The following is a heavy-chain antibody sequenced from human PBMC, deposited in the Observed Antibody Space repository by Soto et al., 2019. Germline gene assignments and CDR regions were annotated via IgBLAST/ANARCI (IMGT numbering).Heavy chain of an antibody. J-gene: IGHJ6*02. CDR2: ISGSGGST. V-gene: IGHV3-23*01. Sequence: EVQLLESGGGLVQPGGSLRLSCAASGFTFSSYAMSWVRQAPGKGLEWVSAISGSGGSTYYADSVKGRFTISRDNSKNTLYQQMNSRRAEDTAVYYCAKVGYSSSSFGMDVWGQGTTVTVSS. CDR1: GFTFSSYA. CDR3: AKVGYSSSSFGMDV. D-gene: IGHD6-13*01.